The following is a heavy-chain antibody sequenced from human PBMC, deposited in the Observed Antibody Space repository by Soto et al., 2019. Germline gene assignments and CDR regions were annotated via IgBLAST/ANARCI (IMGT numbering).Heavy chain of an antibody. J-gene: IGHJ6*02. Sequence: SVKVSCKASGGTFSSYAISWVRQAPGQGLEWMGGIIPIFGTANYAQKFQGRVTITADESTSTAYMELSSLRSEDTAVYYCAREGCISTSCYFDYYYGMDVWGQGTTVTVSS. D-gene: IGHD2-2*01. CDR1: GGTFSSYA. V-gene: IGHV1-69*13. CDR3: AREGCISTSCYFDYYYGMDV. CDR2: IIPIFGTA.